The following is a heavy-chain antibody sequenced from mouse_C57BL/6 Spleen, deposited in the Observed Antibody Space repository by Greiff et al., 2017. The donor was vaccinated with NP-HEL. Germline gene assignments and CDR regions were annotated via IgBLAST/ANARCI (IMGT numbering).Heavy chain of an antibody. CDR3: AREWLRRYAMDY. Sequence: VQLQQSGPELVKPGASVKISCKASGYAFSSSWMNWVKQRPGKGLEWIGRIYPGDGDTNYNGKFKGKATLTADKSSSTAYMQLSSLTSEDSAVYFCAREWLRRYAMDYWGQGTSVTVSS. V-gene: IGHV1-82*01. D-gene: IGHD1-2*01. CDR1: GYAFSSSW. CDR2: IYPGDGDT. J-gene: IGHJ4*01.